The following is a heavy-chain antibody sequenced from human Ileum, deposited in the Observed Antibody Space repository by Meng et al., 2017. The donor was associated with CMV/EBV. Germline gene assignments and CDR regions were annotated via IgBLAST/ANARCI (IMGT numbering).Heavy chain of an antibody. J-gene: IGHJ4*02. V-gene: IGHV4-34*01. CDR2: IHPSGST. D-gene: IGHD1-14*01. Sequence: QLGGGGMWKPSRSLSLTLDVYDAALSDFCGSWTRQLRREWLGWIGEIHPSGSTNYNPSLESRVSISVHMSNNQFSLKVSSVTAADTAVYYCARGQDNHKGGVHWGQGTLVTVSS. CDR1: DAALSDFC. CDR3: ARGQDNHKGGVH.